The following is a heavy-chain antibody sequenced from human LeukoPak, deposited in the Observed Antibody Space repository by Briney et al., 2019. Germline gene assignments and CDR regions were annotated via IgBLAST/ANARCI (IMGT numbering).Heavy chain of an antibody. CDR1: GFTFDDYG. Sequence: GGSLRLSCAASGFTFDDYGMSWVRQVPGKGLEWVSSISSGAGSTYYADSVKGRFTISRDNSKNSLYLQMTSLRADDTAVYYCAKDRLRFCTGGNCYSPVDYWGQGILVTVSS. J-gene: IGHJ4*01. CDR2: ISSGAGST. V-gene: IGHV3-23*01. CDR3: AKDRLRFCTGGNCYSPVDY. D-gene: IGHD2-15*01.